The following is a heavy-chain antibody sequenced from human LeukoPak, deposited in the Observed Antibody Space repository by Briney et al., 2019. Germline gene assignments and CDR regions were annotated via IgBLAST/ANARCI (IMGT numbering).Heavy chain of an antibody. J-gene: IGHJ3*02. Sequence: GGSLRLSCAASGFTFNDYGMSWVRQAPGKGLEWVSGINWNGGSTGYADSVKGRFTISRDNAKNSLYLQMNSLRAEDTALYYCARLGVGATRDAFDIWGQGTMVTVSS. CDR1: GFTFNDYG. D-gene: IGHD1-26*01. CDR2: INWNGGST. V-gene: IGHV3-20*04. CDR3: ARLGVGATRDAFDI.